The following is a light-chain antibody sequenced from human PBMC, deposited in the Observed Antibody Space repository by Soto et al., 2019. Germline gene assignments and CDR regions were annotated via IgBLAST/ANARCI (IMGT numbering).Light chain of an antibody. J-gene: IGLJ1*01. CDR3: QSYDSSLSAYYV. CDR2: GNS. CDR1: SSNIGAGYD. Sequence: QYVLTQPPSVSGAPGHRVTISCTGSSSNIGAGYDVHWYQQLPGTAPKLLIYGNSNRPSGVPDRFSGSKSGTSASLAITGLQAEDEADYYCQSYDSSLSAYYVFGTGTKVTVL. V-gene: IGLV1-40*01.